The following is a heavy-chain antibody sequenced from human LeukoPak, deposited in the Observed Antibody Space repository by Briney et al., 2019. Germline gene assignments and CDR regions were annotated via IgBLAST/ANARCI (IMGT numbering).Heavy chain of an antibody. J-gene: IGHJ5*02. CDR3: ARDIAYYDSSGYGENWFDP. CDR2: IYYSGST. CDR1: GGSISSSSYY. D-gene: IGHD3-22*01. V-gene: IGHV4-39*07. Sequence: SETLSLTCTVSGGSISSSSYYWGWIRQPPGTGLEWIGSIYYSGSTYYNPSLKSRVTISVDTSKNQFSLKLSSVTAADTAVYYCARDIAYYDSSGYGENWFDPWGQGTLVTVSS.